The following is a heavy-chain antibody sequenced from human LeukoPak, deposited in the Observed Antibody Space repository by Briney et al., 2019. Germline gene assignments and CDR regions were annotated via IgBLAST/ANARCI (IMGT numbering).Heavy chain of an antibody. CDR2: ISYDGSNE. CDR1: GFTFSSYV. CDR3: AKAATPHYYYMDV. D-gene: IGHD2-2*02. J-gene: IGHJ6*03. V-gene: IGHV3-30*04. Sequence: PGGSLRLSCAASGFTFSSYVMHWVRQAPGKGLEWVAIISYDGSNEYYADSVKGRFTISRDNSKNTLYLQMNSLRAEDTAVYYCAKAATPHYYYMDVWGKGTTVTVSS.